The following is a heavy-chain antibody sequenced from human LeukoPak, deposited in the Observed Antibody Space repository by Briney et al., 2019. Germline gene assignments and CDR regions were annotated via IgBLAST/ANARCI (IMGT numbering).Heavy chain of an antibody. Sequence: GGSPRLSCAASGFTVSNYDMHWVRQVPGKGLEWVSGIGTAGDTYYPDSVRGRFTISRENAKNSLFLQMNSLRAGDTAVYYCARGLYGSGDVWGIGTTVTVSS. V-gene: IGHV3-13*01. J-gene: IGHJ6*04. CDR1: GFTVSNYD. CDR3: ARGLYGSGDV. D-gene: IGHD3-10*01. CDR2: IGTAGDT.